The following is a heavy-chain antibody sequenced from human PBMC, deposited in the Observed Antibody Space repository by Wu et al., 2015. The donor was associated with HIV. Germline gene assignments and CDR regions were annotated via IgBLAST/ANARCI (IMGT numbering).Heavy chain of an antibody. CDR3: ARNTASVATSLYSLGV. CDR1: GGGFTSYA. J-gene: IGHJ6*02. CDR2: INPLFGTT. D-gene: IGHD6-19*01. V-gene: IGHV1-69*05. Sequence: QAQLVQFGSEVKKPGSSVKVTCKASGGGFTSYAVSWVRQAPGQGLEWMGGINPLFGTTKYAQKFQGRVTLTTDEAKTIVYMELSSLRPEDTAVYYCARNTASVATSLYSLGVWGQGTTVTVSS.